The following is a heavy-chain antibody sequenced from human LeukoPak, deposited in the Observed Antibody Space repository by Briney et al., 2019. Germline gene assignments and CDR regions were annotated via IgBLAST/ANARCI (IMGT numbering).Heavy chain of an antibody. CDR2: IYYSGST. J-gene: IGHJ4*02. Sequence: PSETLSLTCTVSGDSISSSSSGYYWGWIRQPPGEGLEWIGSIYYSGSTYYNPSLKSRVTISVDTSKNQFSLKLSSVTAADTAVYYCARNVYYYDSSGYYRAYYFDYWGQGTLVTVSS. D-gene: IGHD3-22*01. V-gene: IGHV4-39*01. CDR1: GDSISSSSSGYY. CDR3: ARNVYYYDSSGYYRAYYFDY.